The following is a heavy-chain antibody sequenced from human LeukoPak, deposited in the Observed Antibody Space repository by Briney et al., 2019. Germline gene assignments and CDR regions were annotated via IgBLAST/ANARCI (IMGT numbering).Heavy chain of an antibody. J-gene: IGHJ4*02. D-gene: IGHD4-17*01. CDR3: ARVVGSYGDSAY. Sequence: PGGSLRLSCAASGFKFSSFSMNWVRQAPGKGLEWISHITSSSSSMFYADSVKGRFTISRDNAKNSLFLEMNSLRAEDTAVYYCARVVGSYGDSAYWGQGTLVTVSS. CDR1: GFKFSSFS. V-gene: IGHV3-48*04. CDR2: ITSSSSSM.